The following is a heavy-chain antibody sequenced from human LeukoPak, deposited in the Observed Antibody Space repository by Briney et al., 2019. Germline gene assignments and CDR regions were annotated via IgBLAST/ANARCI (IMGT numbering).Heavy chain of an antibody. CDR3: ARRGLLRGETGWFDP. Sequence: PPETLSLTCTVSSGSIRSDDHYWSWIRQQPGKGLEWIGNVYYSGSTYYNPSLKSRVSISIDTSKNQFSLQLTSVTAADTAVYHCARRGLLRGETGWFDPWGQGTLVTVSS. CDR1: SGSIRSDDHY. CDR2: VYYSGST. J-gene: IGHJ5*02. D-gene: IGHD3-10*01. V-gene: IGHV4-31*03.